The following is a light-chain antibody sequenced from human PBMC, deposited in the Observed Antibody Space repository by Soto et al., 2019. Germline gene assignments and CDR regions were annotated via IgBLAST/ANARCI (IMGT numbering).Light chain of an antibody. Sequence: DIQMTQSPSSLSASVGDRVTITCRASQSISSYLNWYQQKPGKAPKLLIYAASSLQRGVPSRFSFSGSGTEFTLTISSLQPEDFATYYCQQSYSTPRTFGQGTKVDIK. CDR1: QSISSY. J-gene: IGKJ1*01. CDR2: AAS. CDR3: QQSYSTPRT. V-gene: IGKV1-39*01.